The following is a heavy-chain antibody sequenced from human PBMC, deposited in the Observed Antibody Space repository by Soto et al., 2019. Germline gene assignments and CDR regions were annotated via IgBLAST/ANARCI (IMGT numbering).Heavy chain of an antibody. CDR3: AKRRGEGYFDF. D-gene: IGHD3-16*01. V-gene: IGHV3-23*01. CDR2: IGGTSGST. J-gene: IGHJ4*02. Sequence: VQLLESGGGLVQPGGSLRLSCAASGFTFSSYVMSWVRQAPGKGLEWVSAIGGTSGSTYYADSVKGRFTISRDNSKNTLYLQINSLRAEDTAVFYCAKRRGEGYFDFWGRGALVTVSS. CDR1: GFTFSSYV.